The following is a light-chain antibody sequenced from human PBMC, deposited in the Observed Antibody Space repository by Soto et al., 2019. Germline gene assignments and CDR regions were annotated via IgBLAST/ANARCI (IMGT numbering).Light chain of an antibody. CDR3: QLYGGSPPMGT. CDR2: GAS. CDR1: QSVNDNH. J-gene: IGKJ3*01. V-gene: IGKV3-20*01. Sequence: EVVLTQSPGTLSLSPGARATLSCRASQSVNDNHLAWYQQKGGQAPRLLIYGASTRATGVPERFSGSGFGTAYRLIINRLEPEDFALYYCQLYGGSPPMGTFGPGTTVAI.